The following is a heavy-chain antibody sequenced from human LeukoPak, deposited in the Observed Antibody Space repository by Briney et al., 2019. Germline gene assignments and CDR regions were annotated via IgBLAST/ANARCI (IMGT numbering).Heavy chain of an antibody. Sequence: PSETLSLTCAVSGGSISSSNWWSWVRQPPGKGLEWIGEIYHSGSTNYNPSLKSRVTISVDKSKNQFPLKLSSVTAADTAVYYCARVRLADYYDSSGYSGGPYFDYWGQGTLVTVSS. V-gene: IGHV4-4*02. J-gene: IGHJ4*02. CDR2: IYHSGST. D-gene: IGHD3-22*01. CDR1: GGSISSSNW. CDR3: ARVRLADYYDSSGYSGGPYFDY.